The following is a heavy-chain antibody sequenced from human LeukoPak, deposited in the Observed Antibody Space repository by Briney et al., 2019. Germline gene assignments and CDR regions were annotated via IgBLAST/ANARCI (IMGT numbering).Heavy chain of an antibody. CDR3: ARVEWGCCPRI. CDR2: INPSGGST. V-gene: IGHV1-46*01. J-gene: IGHJ4*02. D-gene: IGHD1-26*01. CDR1: GYTFTSYY. Sequence: ASVKVSCKASGYTFTSYYMHWVRQAPGQGLEWMGIINPSGGSTSYAQKFQGRVTMTRNTSISTAYMELSSLRSEDTAVYYCARVEWGCCPRIWGQGTLVTVSS.